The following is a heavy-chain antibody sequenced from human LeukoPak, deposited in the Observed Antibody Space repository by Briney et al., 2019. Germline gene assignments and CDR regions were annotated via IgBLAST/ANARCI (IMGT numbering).Heavy chain of an antibody. Sequence: GGSLRLSCAASGFTFSNYAMSWVRQTPGKGLEGVSGISGSGHDTYYADSVKGRFTISRDYSNNMVYLQMNSLRADDTAVYHCAKDRSRWEVIFYFDSWGQGTRVTVSS. CDR3: AKDRSRWEVIFYFDS. J-gene: IGHJ4*02. V-gene: IGHV3-23*01. CDR2: ISGSGHDT. D-gene: IGHD1-26*01. CDR1: GFTFSNYA.